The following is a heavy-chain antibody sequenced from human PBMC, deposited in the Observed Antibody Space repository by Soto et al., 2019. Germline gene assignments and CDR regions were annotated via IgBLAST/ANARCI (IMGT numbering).Heavy chain of an antibody. CDR2: IYRTGST. V-gene: IGHV4-4*02. Sequence: SDTLSLTCAGSGGSFTSNNWWTWVRQPPGQGLEWIGEIYRTGSTNYNPSLKSRVTISVDTSKNQFSLKLSSVTAADTAVYYCASSGPGRSRRGQFDYWGQGTLVTVSS. D-gene: IGHD3-10*01. J-gene: IGHJ4*02. CDR1: GGSFTSNNW. CDR3: ASSGPGRSRRGQFDY.